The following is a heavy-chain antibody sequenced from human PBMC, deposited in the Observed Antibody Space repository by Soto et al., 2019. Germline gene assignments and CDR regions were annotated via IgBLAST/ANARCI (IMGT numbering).Heavy chain of an antibody. J-gene: IGHJ4*02. Sequence: SWIRQPPREGLEWIGEINHSGSTNYNPSLKSRVTISVDTSKNQFSLKLSSVTAADTAVYYCARARPTYSSSWYHRNYFDYWGQGTLVTVSS. D-gene: IGHD6-13*01. CDR3: ARARPTYSSSWYHRNYFDY. CDR2: INHSGST. V-gene: IGHV4-34*01.